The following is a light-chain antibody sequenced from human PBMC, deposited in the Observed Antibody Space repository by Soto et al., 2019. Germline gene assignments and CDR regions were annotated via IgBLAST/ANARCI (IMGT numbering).Light chain of an antibody. CDR1: SGHSSYI. J-gene: IGLJ1*01. CDR2: LEGSGSY. CDR3: ETWDSNTHV. Sequence: QLVLTQSSSASASLGSSVKLTCTLSSGHSSYIIAWHQQQPGKAPRYLMKLEGSGSYNKGSGVPDRFSGSSSGADRYLTIAKLQFEDEADYYCETWDSNTHVFGNGTKLTVL. V-gene: IGLV4-60*02.